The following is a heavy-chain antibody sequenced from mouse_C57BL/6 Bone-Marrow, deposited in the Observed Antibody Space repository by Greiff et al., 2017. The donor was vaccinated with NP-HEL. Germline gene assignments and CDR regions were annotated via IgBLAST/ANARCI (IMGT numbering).Heavy chain of an antibody. CDR3: TTPSYAMDY. CDR2: IDPENGDT. V-gene: IGHV14-4*01. Sequence: EVQVVESGAELVRPGASVKLSCTASGFNIKDDYMHWVKQRPEQGLEWIGWIDPENGDTEYASKFQGKATITADTSSNTAYLQLSSLTSEDTAVYYCTTPSYAMDYWGQGTSVTVSS. CDR1: GFNIKDDY. J-gene: IGHJ4*01.